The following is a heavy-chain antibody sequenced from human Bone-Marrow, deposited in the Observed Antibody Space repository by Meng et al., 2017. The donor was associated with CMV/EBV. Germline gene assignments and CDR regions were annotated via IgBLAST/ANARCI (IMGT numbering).Heavy chain of an antibody. Sequence: LTCAASGFTFDNYDMHWVRQAPGKGLEWVSSIYVYDETYYLGDVEGRFTISRESAKNSLDLQMKNMTVGDTAVYYCASVGTGTLDAFDIWGQGTMVTVSS. D-gene: IGHD1-1*01. CDR1: GFTFDNYD. CDR2: IYVYDET. CDR3: ASVGTGTLDAFDI. V-gene: IGHV3-13*01. J-gene: IGHJ3*02.